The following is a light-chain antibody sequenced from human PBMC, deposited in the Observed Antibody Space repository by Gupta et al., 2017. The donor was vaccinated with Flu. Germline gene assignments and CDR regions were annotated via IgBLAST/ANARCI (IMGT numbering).Light chain of an antibody. Sequence: DIQLTQSPSFLSASVGDRVTITCRASQGISDRLAWYQQKPGQAPKLLIHTASTLQSGVPSRFSGSGFGTDFTLTISSLQPEDSASYYCQQRNDYPITFGQGSRLDIK. J-gene: IGKJ5*01. CDR3: QQRNDYPIT. CDR2: TAS. CDR1: QGISDR. V-gene: IGKV1-9*01.